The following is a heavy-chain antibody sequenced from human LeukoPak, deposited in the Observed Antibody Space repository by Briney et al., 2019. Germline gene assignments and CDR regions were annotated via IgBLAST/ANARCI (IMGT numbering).Heavy chain of an antibody. J-gene: IGHJ4*02. V-gene: IGHV3-7*03. CDR1: GFTFSTYW. Sequence: GGSLRLSCAASGFTFSTYWMSWVRQAPGKGLEWVASIRQDGSEKYYVDSVKGRFTISRDNAKNSLYLQMNSLRAEDTAVYYCATPDYCSSTSCYSSRWGQGTLVTVSS. D-gene: IGHD2-2*02. CDR2: IRQDGSEK. CDR3: ATPDYCSSTSCYSSR.